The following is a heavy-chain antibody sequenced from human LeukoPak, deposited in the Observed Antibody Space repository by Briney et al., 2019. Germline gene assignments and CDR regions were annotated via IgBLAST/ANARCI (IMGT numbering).Heavy chain of an antibody. Sequence: GGSLRLSCAASGFSFSTYWMSWVRQAPGKGLEWVANIKQDGSEKYYVESVKGRFTISRDNAKNSLYLQMNSLRAEDTAVYYCAKSHMKAANIFDYWGQGTLVTVSS. D-gene: IGHD2-15*01. V-gene: IGHV3-7*02. CDR2: IKQDGSEK. J-gene: IGHJ4*02. CDR3: AKSHMKAANIFDY. CDR1: GFSFSTYW.